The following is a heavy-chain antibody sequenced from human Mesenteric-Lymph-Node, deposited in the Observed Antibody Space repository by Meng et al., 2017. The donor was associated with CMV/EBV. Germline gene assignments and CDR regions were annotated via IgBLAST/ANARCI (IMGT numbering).Heavy chain of an antibody. CDR1: GFAFSEYE. Sequence: GESLKISCAASGFAFSEYEMNWVRQAPGKGLEWVSYISSSGSGSVMYYADSVRGRFTISRDNAKNTLYLQMNSLRAEDTAVYYCARDDGSGSPFDYWGQGTLVTVSS. CDR3: ARDDGSGSPFDY. CDR2: ISSSGSGSVM. V-gene: IGHV3-48*03. D-gene: IGHD3-10*01. J-gene: IGHJ4*02.